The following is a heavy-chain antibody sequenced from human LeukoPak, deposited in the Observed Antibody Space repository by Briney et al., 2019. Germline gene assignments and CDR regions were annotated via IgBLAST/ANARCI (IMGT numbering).Heavy chain of an antibody. CDR2: IYYSGST. D-gene: IGHD4-17*01. Sequence: SETLSLTCTVSGGSISSYYWSWIRQPPGQGLEWIGYIYYSGSTNYNPSLKSRVTISVDTSKNQFSLKLSSVTAADTAVYYCARATVTTFHYWGQGTLVTVSS. CDR3: ARATVTTFHY. V-gene: IGHV4-59*01. J-gene: IGHJ4*02. CDR1: GGSISSYY.